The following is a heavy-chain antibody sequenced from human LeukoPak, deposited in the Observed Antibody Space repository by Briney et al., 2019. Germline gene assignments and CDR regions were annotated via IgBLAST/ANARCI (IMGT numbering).Heavy chain of an antibody. V-gene: IGHV4-39*01. Sequence: SETLSLTCTVSGDSISSSNYYWTWVRQPPGQGLEWIVTIHHSGTTYYSPSLKSRVTISADTPNNQFSLKLTFVSAADTAVYYCARYSRSTGFDSWGQGTQVTVSS. CDR1: GDSISSSNYY. CDR3: ARYSRSTGFDS. CDR2: IHHSGTT. J-gene: IGHJ4*02. D-gene: IGHD4-11*01.